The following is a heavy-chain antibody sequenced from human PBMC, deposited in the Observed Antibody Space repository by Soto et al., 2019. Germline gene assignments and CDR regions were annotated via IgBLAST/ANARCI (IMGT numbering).Heavy chain of an antibody. CDR1: GGTFSSYT. Sequence: QVQLVQSGAEVKKPGSSVKVSCKASGGTFSSYTISWVRQAPGQGLEWMGRIIPILGIANYAQKFQGRVTIPADNHPSTAYMERSSLGSEDTAVYYCARETFQQLGPSVVYNWFDPWGQGTLVTVSS. CDR2: IIPILGIA. J-gene: IGHJ5*02. V-gene: IGHV1-69*08. CDR3: ARETFQQLGPSVVYNWFDP. D-gene: IGHD6-13*01.